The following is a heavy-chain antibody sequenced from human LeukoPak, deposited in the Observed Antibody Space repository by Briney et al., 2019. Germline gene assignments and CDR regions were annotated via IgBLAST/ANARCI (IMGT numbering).Heavy chain of an antibody. CDR1: GFTFSDYY. D-gene: IGHD3-22*01. Sequence: GGSLRLSCAASGFTFSDYYMSWIRQAPGKGLEWVSYISSSSSYTNYADSVKGRFTISRDNSKTTVYLQMNSLRTEDTATYYCAKEGRLTVAAVVVENYFDYWGQGTPVTVSA. V-gene: IGHV3-11*05. CDR2: ISSSSSYT. CDR3: AKEGRLTVAAVVVENYFDY. J-gene: IGHJ4*02.